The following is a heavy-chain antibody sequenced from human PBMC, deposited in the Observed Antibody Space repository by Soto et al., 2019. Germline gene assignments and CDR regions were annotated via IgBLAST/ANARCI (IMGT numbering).Heavy chain of an antibody. CDR3: AKGLGYYGSGSYYPDY. Sequence: PGGSLRLSCAAFGFTFSSYGMHWVRQAPGKGLEWVAVISYDGSNKYYADSVKGRFTISRDNSKNTLYLQMNSLRAEDTAVYYCAKGLGYYGSGSYYPDYWGQGTLVTVSS. CDR1: GFTFSSYG. D-gene: IGHD3-10*01. J-gene: IGHJ4*02. V-gene: IGHV3-30*18. CDR2: ISYDGSNK.